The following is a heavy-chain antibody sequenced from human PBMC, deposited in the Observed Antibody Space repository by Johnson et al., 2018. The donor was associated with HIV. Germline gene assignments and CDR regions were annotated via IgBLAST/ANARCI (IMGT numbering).Heavy chain of an antibody. Sequence: VQLVESGGGLVKPGGSLRLSCAASGFTFSNAWMSWVRQAPGKGLEWVGRIKSKTDGWTIDYAAPVKGRFTIPRADSKNTLYLQMNSLNTEDTAVYYCTTALRGTVTRDVYILDAFDIWGQGTMVTVSS. CDR2: IKSKTDGWTI. CDR1: GFTFSNAW. CDR3: TTALRGTVTRDVYILDAFDI. V-gene: IGHV3-15*01. J-gene: IGHJ3*02. D-gene: IGHD5-24*01.